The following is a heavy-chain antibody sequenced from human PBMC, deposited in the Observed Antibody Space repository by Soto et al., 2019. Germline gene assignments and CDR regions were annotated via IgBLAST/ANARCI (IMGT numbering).Heavy chain of an antibody. CDR3: AKNYFFDS. CDR1: GSTFSSYA. CDR2: IHGSSGGT. J-gene: IGHJ4*02. V-gene: IGHV3-23*01. Sequence: EVQLLESGGGLVQSGGSLRLSCAASGSTFSSYAMSWARQDSGKGLEWVSSIHGSSGGTYYADSVRGRFTISRDNSKNTLYLEMNNLRAEDTAVYYCAKNYFFDSWGQGTLVTVSS.